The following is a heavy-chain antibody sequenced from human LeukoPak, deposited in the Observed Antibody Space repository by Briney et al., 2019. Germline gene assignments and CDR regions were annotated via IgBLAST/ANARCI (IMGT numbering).Heavy chain of an antibody. CDR1: GGSISSYY. D-gene: IGHD1-26*01. Sequence: SETLSLTCTVSGGSISSYYWSWIRQPPGKGLEWIGEINHSGSTNYNPSLKSRVTISVDTSKSQFSLNLRSVTAADTAVYFCARVTVGALHYWGQGTLVTVSS. CDR2: INHSGST. V-gene: IGHV4-34*01. CDR3: ARVTVGALHY. J-gene: IGHJ4*02.